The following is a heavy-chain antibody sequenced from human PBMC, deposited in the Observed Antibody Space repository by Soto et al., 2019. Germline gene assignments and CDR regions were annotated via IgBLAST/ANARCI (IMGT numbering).Heavy chain of an antibody. Sequence: QLQLQEAGPGLVKPSETLSLTCTVSGGSISSSSYYWGWISQPQGKGLEWIGSISYSGSTYYNPALKSRFTISVDTSQNQFSLKLSSVTAADTAVYYCARHRTQSSSCVAYWGQGTLVTVSS. CDR3: ARHRTQSSSCVAY. CDR2: ISYSGST. V-gene: IGHV4-39*01. J-gene: IGHJ4*02. D-gene: IGHD6-13*01. CDR1: GGSISSSSYY.